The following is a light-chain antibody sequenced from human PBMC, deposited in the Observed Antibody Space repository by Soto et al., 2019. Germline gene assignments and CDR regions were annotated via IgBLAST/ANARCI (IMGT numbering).Light chain of an antibody. V-gene: IGKV1-16*02. CDR1: QDISNY. J-gene: IGKJ4*01. CDR3: HQDNTYPHT. CDR2: GAS. Sequence: DIQMTQSPLSLSASVGARVTITCRASQDISNYLAWFQQKPGKAPRSLIYGASTLQSWVPSKFRGSGSGTEFTLTIYNVQPEDSATYYCHQDNTYPHTFGGGTKVEIK.